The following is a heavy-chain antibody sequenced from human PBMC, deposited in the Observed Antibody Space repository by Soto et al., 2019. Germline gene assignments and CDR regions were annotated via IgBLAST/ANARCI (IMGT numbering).Heavy chain of an antibody. V-gene: IGHV4-59*08. CDR3: ARHSEGLLLWFGEREAFDI. J-gene: IGHJ3*02. CDR2: IYYSGST. CDR1: GGSISSYY. D-gene: IGHD3-10*01. Sequence: TLSLTCTVSGGSISSYYWSWIRQPPGKGLEWIGYIYYSGSTNYNPSLKSRVTISVDTSKNQFSLKLSSVTAADTAVYYCARHSEGLLLWFGEREAFDIWGQGTMVT.